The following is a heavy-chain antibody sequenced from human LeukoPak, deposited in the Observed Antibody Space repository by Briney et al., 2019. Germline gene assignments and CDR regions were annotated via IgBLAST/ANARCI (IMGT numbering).Heavy chain of an antibody. CDR1: GGSISRYY. J-gene: IGHJ4*02. D-gene: IGHD3-9*01. CDR2: IYYSGST. Sequence: SETLSLTCIVSGGSISRYYWSWIRQPPGKGLEWIGYIYYSGSTNYNPSLKSRVTISVDTSENQFSLKLSSVTAADTAVYYCARGPRKDILTATLGGGFDYWGQGTLVTVSS. V-gene: IGHV4-59*01. CDR3: ARGPRKDILTATLGGGFDY.